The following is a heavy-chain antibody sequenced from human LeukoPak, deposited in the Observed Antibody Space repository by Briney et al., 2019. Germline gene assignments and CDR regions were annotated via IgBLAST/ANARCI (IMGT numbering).Heavy chain of an antibody. J-gene: IGHJ5*02. CDR2: IYYSGST. CDR3: ARARRGRGYYGSGSPPNWFDP. V-gene: IGHV4-59*01. CDR1: GGYISSYY. D-gene: IGHD3-10*01. Sequence: PSETLSLTCTVSGGYISSYYWSWIRQPPGKGLAWIGYIYYSGSTNYHPSLKSRVTISVDTSKNQFSLKLSSVTAADTAVYYCARARRGRGYYGSGSPPNWFDPWGQGTLVTVSS.